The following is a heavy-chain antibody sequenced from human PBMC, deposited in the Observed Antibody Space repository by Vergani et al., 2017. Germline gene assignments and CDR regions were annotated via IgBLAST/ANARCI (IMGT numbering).Heavy chain of an antibody. CDR2: IYRGGST. D-gene: IGHD3-22*01. Sequence: EVQLVESGGGLVQPGGSLRLSCAASGFTVSSNYMSWVRQAPGKGLECVSVIYRGGSTYYADSVKGRFTISRDNSKNTLYLQMNSLRAEDTAVYYCARYDSSGYDAFDIWGQGTMVTVSS. CDR3: ARYDSSGYDAFDI. V-gene: IGHV3-66*02. CDR1: GFTVSSNY. J-gene: IGHJ3*02.